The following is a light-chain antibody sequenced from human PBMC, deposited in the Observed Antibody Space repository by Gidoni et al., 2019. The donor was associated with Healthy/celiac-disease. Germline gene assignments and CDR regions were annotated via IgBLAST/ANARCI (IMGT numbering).Light chain of an antibody. V-gene: IGKV6D-21*02. CDR1: QSIGSS. J-gene: IGKJ1*01. Sequence: EIVLTQSPDSQSVTLKEKVTITCRASQSIGSSLHWYQQKPDQSPKPLIKYSSQSISGVPPRFRGSGSGTDFTLAINSLEAEDAAAYDCHQSSSLPQTFGQGTKVEIK. CDR2: YSS. CDR3: HQSSSLPQT.